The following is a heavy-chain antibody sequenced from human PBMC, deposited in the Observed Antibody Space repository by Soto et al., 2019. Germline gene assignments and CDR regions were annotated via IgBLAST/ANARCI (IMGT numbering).Heavy chain of an antibody. Sequence: GGFLRLSCAASGFTFSSYSMNWVRQAPGKGLEWVSYISSSSSTIYYADSVKGRFTISRDNAKNSLYLQMNSLRDEDTAVYYCARDGRRHYYYGMDVWGQGTTVTVSS. CDR2: ISSSSSTI. J-gene: IGHJ6*02. CDR3: ARDGRRHYYYGMDV. CDR1: GFTFSSYS. V-gene: IGHV3-48*02.